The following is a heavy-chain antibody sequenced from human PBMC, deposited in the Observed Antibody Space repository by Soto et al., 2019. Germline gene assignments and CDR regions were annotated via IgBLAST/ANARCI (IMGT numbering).Heavy chain of an antibody. CDR3: AFGSSSGLTDEILFDF. CDR2: IKQDGSDK. CDR1: GFTFSHFW. Sequence: EVQLVESGGGLVQPGGSLRLSCAASGFTFSHFWMNWVRQAPGKGLEWVANIKQDGSDKRYVDSVKGRFTISRDNAKNSLYLQMSGLRAEDTAVYYCAFGSSSGLTDEILFDFWGQGTLVTVSS. J-gene: IGHJ4*02. V-gene: IGHV3-7*05. D-gene: IGHD6-19*01.